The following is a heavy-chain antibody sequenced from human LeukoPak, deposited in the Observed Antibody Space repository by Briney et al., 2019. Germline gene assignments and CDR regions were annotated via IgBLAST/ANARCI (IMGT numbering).Heavy chain of an antibody. CDR3: ARDLGEYCSGGSCYRPGADY. Sequence: SVKVSCKASGGTFSSYAISWVRQAPGQGLEWMGGIIPIFGTANYVQKFQGRVTITADESTSTAYMELSSLRSEDTAVYYCARDLGEYCSGGSCYRPGADYWGQGTLVTVSS. J-gene: IGHJ4*02. D-gene: IGHD2-15*01. CDR1: GGTFSSYA. V-gene: IGHV1-69*13. CDR2: IIPIFGTA.